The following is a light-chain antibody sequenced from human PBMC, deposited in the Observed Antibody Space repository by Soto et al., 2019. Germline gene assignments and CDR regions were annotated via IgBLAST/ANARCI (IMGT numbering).Light chain of an antibody. CDR2: GAS. CDR3: QEYDNWT. J-gene: IGKJ1*01. V-gene: IGKV3-15*01. Sequence: DILMAHSPATLSVSPGERATLSCRASQSVGSNLAWYQHKPGQAPRLLIYGASTRATGVPARFSGSGSGTEFTLTISSLQSEDFAVYYCQEYDNWTFGQGTKVDIK. CDR1: QSVGSN.